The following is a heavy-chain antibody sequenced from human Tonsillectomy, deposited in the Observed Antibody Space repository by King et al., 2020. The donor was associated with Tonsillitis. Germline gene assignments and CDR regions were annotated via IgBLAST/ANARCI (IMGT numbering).Heavy chain of an antibody. D-gene: IGHD3-22*01. CDR2: TYYSSKWYN. V-gene: IGHV6-1*01. J-gene: IGHJ3*02. CDR1: GDSVSSNSAA. Sequence: VQLQQSGPGLVKPSQTLSLTCAISGDSVSSNSAAWNWIRQSPSRGLEWLGRTYYSSKWYNDYAVSVKIRITINPATSKNQFSLQLNSVTPEDTAVYYCARDDHYYDSSGYVVGSDAFDIWGQGTMVTVSS. CDR3: ARDDHYYDSSGYVVGSDAFDI.